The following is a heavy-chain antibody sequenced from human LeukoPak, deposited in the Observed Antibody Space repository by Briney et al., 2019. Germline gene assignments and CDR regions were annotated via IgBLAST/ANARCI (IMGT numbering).Heavy chain of an antibody. CDR2: ISGSGGST. V-gene: IGHV3-23*01. Sequence: GGSLRLSCAASGFTFSSYAMNWVRQAPGKGLEWVSAISGSGGSTYYADSVKGRFTVSRDSSKNTLYLQMNSLRAENTALYYCAKITTGSYVDYWGQGTLVTVSS. CDR1: GFTFSSYA. J-gene: IGHJ4*02. CDR3: AKITTGSYVDY. D-gene: IGHD3-10*01.